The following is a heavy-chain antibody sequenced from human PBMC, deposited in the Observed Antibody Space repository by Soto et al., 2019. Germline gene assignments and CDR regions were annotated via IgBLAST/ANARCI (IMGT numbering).Heavy chain of an antibody. CDR1: GFTFSNAW. V-gene: IGHV3-15*01. J-gene: IGHJ6*02. CDR3: TTGSERFLEWLFPYYYYYGMDV. CDR2: IKSKTDGGTT. D-gene: IGHD3-3*01. Sequence: NPGGSLRLSCAASGFTFSNAWMSWVRQAPGKGLEWVGRIKSKTDGGTTDYAAPVKGRFTISRDDSKNTLYLQMNSLKTEDTAVYYCTTGSERFLEWLFPYYYYYGMDVWGQGTRVTVSS.